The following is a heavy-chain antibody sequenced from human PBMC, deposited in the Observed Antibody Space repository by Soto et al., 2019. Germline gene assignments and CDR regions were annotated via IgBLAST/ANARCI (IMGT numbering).Heavy chain of an antibody. CDR2: ISSSSSYT. Sequence: QVQLVESGGGLVKPGGSLRLSCAASGFTFSDYYMSWIRQAPGKGLEWVSYISSSSSYTNYADSVKGRFTISRDNAKNSLYLQMNSLRAEDTAVYYCARARLEMATPDAFDYWGQGTLVTVSS. J-gene: IGHJ4*02. CDR3: ARARLEMATPDAFDY. V-gene: IGHV3-11*05. CDR1: GFTFSDYY. D-gene: IGHD5-12*01.